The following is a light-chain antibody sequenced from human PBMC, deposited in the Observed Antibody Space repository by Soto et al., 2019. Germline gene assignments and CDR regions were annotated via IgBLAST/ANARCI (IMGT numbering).Light chain of an antibody. CDR2: LNSDGSH. V-gene: IGLV4-69*01. CDR1: SGHSNYA. Sequence: QPVLTQSPSASASLGASVKLTCTLSSGHSNYAIAWHQQQPEKGPRYLMKLNSDGSHIRGAGIPDRFSGSTSGAARYLTISSLQSEDEADYYCQTWGTGIWVFGGGTKLTVL. CDR3: QTWGTGIWV. J-gene: IGLJ3*02.